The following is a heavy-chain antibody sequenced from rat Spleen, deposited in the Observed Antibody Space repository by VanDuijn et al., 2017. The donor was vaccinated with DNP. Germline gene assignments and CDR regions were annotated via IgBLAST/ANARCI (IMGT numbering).Heavy chain of an antibody. CDR2: ISYDGLTT. CDR3: ARIDGGFAY. J-gene: IGHJ3*01. D-gene: IGHD4-1*01. Sequence: EVQLVESDGGLVQPGRSLKLSCAASGFTFSDYYMAWVRQAPTKGLEWVATISYDGLTTYYRDSVRGRFTISRDNAKSTLYLQMASLKSVDTATYYCARIDGGFAYWGQGTLVTVSS. V-gene: IGHV5-29*01. CDR1: GFTFSDYY.